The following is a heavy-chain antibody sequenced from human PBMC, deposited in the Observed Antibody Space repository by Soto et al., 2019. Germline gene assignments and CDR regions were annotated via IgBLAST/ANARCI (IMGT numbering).Heavy chain of an antibody. Sequence: PSETLSLTCTVSGGSISSYYWSWIRQPAGKGLEWIGRIYTSGSTNYNPSLKSRVTMSVDTSKNQFSLKLSSVTAADTAVYYCARDPSGRAESWFDPWGQGTLVTVSS. J-gene: IGHJ5*02. CDR3: ARDPSGRAESWFDP. CDR2: IYTSGST. D-gene: IGHD6-19*01. CDR1: GGSISSYY. V-gene: IGHV4-4*07.